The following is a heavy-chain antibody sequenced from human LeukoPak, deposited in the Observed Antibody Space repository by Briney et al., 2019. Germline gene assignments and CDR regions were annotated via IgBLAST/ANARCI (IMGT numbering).Heavy chain of an antibody. CDR2: ISSSSSYI. D-gene: IGHD2-2*01. V-gene: IGHV3-21*01. Sequence: GGSLRLSCAASGFTFSSYSMNWVRQAPGKGLEWASSISSSSSYIYYADSVKGRFTISRDNAKNSLYLQMNSLRAEDTAVYYCARDIVPAAPEYFQHWGQGTLVTVSS. CDR3: ARDIVPAAPEYFQH. J-gene: IGHJ1*01. CDR1: GFTFSSYS.